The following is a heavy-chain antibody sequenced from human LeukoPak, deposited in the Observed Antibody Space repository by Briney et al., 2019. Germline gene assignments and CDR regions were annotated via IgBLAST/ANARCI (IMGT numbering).Heavy chain of an antibody. CDR2: ISSSSSYI. CDR1: GFTFSSYS. CDR3: ARGKFYRSNWFDP. J-gene: IGHJ5*02. D-gene: IGHD3-16*02. V-gene: IGHV3-21*04. Sequence: GGSLRLSCAASGFTFSSYSMNWVRQAPGKGLEWVSSISSSSSYIYYADSVKGRFTISRDNAKNSLYLQMNSLRAEDTAVYYCARGKFYRSNWFDPWGQGTLVTVSS.